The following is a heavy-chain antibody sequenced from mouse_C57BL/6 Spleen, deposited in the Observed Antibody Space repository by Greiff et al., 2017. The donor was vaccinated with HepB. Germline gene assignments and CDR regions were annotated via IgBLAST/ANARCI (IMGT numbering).Heavy chain of an antibody. CDR1: GYAFRSYW. CDR2: IYPGDGDT. D-gene: IGHD1-1*01. V-gene: IGHV1-80*01. J-gene: IGHJ3*01. CDR3: AGDYAKKSWFAY. Sequence: VKLVEPGAELVKPGASVKISCKASGYAFRSYWMNWVKQRPVQGLEWIGKIYPGDGDTKYNGKFKGKATLTADKSSSTAYMQLSSLTSEDSAVYFCAGDYAKKSWFAYWGQGTLVTVSA.